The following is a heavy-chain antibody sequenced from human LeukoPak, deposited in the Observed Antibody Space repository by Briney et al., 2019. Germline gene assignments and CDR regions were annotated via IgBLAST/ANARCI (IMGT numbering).Heavy chain of an antibody. Sequence: SETLSLTCTVSGGSLSSSGYYWGWIRQPPGKGLEWIASIYYSGSTYYNNPSLKSRVTISVDTSKNQFSLKLSPVTAADTAVYYCARSGYKFLVDYWGQGTLVTVSS. J-gene: IGHJ4*02. V-gene: IGHV4-39*01. D-gene: IGHD5-18*01. CDR2: IYYSGST. CDR3: ARSGYKFLVDY. CDR1: GGSLSSSGYY.